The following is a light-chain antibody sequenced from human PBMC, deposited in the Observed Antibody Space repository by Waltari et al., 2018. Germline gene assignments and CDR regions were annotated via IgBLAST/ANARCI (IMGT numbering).Light chain of an antibody. J-gene: IGLJ2*01. CDR2: QVT. CDR3: DSYAGSNTLI. Sequence: QSALTQPASVSGSPGQSITISCTGTSSDVGKYNLVSWYQHHPGKAPKLIIYQVTQRPSGVSDRCSGSKCGDTASLTISGLQAEDEADYYCDSYAGSNTLIFGGGTKLTVL. V-gene: IGLV2-23*02. CDR1: SSDVGKYNL.